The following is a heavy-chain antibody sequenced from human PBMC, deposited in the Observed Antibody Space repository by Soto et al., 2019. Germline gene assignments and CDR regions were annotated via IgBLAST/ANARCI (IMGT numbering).Heavy chain of an antibody. J-gene: IGHJ5*02. CDR2: IYYSGST. D-gene: IGHD1-26*01. V-gene: IGHV4-39*01. Sequence: SETLSRTWTVSGGSITSSSYCWGWIRPPPGKGLEWIGSIYYSGSTYYNPSLKSRVTISVDTSKNQFSLKLSSVTAADTAVYYCATQEVGGSYVYTFDPWGQGTLVTVSS. CDR1: GGSITSSSYC. CDR3: ATQEVGGSYVYTFDP.